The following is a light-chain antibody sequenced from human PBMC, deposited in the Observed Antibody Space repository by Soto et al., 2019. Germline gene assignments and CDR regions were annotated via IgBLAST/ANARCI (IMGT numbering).Light chain of an antibody. CDR2: GAS. CDR1: QSIGTD. Sequence: DIQMTQSPSSLSASMGDRVSITCRASQSIGTDLNWYQQKPGKAPKLLIYGASTLQGGVPSRFSGSVSGTEFTLTISSLQPVDLATYFCQQTYSTPWTFGQATKVDI. CDR3: QQTYSTPWT. J-gene: IGKJ1*01. V-gene: IGKV1-39*01.